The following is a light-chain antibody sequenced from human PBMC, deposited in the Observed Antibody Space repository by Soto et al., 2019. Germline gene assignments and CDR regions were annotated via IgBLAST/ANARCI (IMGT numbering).Light chain of an antibody. V-gene: IGKV3-20*01. CDR3: QQYGSSPPVT. CDR1: QSLSSSY. Sequence: EIVLTQSPGTLSLSPGERGTLSCRASQSLSSSYLAWYQQKPGQAPRLLIYGASSRATGIPDRFSGSGSGTEFILTINTVEPEDFAVYYCQQYGSSPPVTFGQGTRLEIK. J-gene: IGKJ5*01. CDR2: GAS.